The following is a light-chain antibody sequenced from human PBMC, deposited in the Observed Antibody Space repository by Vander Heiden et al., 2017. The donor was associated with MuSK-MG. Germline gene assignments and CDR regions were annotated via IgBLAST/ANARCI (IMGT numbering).Light chain of an antibody. CDR1: QSIDNW. CDR2: KAS. V-gene: IGKV1-5*03. Sequence: DIQMTQSPSTLSASVGDRVIITCRASQSIDNWLAWYQQKPGKAPKLLIHKASTLQSGVPSRFSGTASGTEFTLTISSLQPDDFATYYCQQYRSFSPWAFGQGTKVEIK. J-gene: IGKJ1*01. CDR3: QQYRSFSPWA.